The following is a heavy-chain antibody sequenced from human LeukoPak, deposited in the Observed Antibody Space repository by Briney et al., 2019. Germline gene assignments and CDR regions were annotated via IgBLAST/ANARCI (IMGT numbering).Heavy chain of an antibody. CDR2: IYTSGST. CDR1: GGSISSSSYY. V-gene: IGHV4-61*02. J-gene: IGHJ6*04. D-gene: IGHD3-10*01. Sequence: SETLSLTCTVSGGSISSSSYYWGWIRQPAGKGLGWIGRIYTSGSTNYNPSLKSRVTMSVDTSKNQFSLKLSSVTAADTAVYYCARDRVMVRGDIRLDVWGKGTTVTISS. CDR3: ARDRVMVRGDIRLDV.